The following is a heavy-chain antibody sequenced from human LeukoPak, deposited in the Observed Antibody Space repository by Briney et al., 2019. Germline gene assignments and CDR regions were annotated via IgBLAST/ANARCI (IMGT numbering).Heavy chain of an antibody. CDR3: ARHDSSGYYYVRAYFDY. Sequence: PSETLSLTCTVSGGSISSSSYYWGWIRQPPGKGLEWIGNIYYSGSTYYNPSLKSRVTISVVTSKNQFSLKLSSVTAADTAVYYCARHDSSGYYYVRAYFDYWGQGTLVTVSS. V-gene: IGHV4-39*01. CDR2: IYYSGST. J-gene: IGHJ4*02. CDR1: GGSISSSSYY. D-gene: IGHD3-22*01.